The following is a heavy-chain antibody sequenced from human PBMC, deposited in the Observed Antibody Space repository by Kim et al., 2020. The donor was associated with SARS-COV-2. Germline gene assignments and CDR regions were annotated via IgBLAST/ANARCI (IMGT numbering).Heavy chain of an antibody. V-gene: IGHV1-69*13. J-gene: IGHJ6*02. D-gene: IGHD3-22*01. CDR3: ASPSRDYDSSGDYYYYGMDV. CDR2: IIPIFGTA. CDR1: GGTFSSYA. Sequence: SVKVSCKASGGTFSSYAISWVRQAPGQGLEWMGGIIPIFGTANYAQKFQGRVTITADESTSTAYMELSSLRSEDTAVYYCASPSRDYDSSGDYYYYGMDVWGQGTTVTVSS.